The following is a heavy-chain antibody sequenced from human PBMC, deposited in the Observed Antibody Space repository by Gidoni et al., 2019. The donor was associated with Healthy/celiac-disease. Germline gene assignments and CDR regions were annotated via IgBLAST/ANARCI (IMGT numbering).Heavy chain of an antibody. J-gene: IGHJ6*02. Sequence: EVQLVESGGGLVQPGGSLRLSCAASGFTFSSYEMNWFRQAPGKGLEWVSYISSSGSTIYYADSVKCRFTISRDNAKNSLYLQMNSLRAEDTAVYYCARDGLRRDGYTYGMDVWGQGTTVTVSS. V-gene: IGHV3-48*03. CDR2: ISSSGSTI. D-gene: IGHD5-12*01. CDR1: GFTFSSYE. CDR3: ARDGLRRDGYTYGMDV.